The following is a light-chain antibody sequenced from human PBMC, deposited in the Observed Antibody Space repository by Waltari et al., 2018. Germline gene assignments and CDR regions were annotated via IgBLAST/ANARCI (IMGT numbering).Light chain of an antibody. J-gene: IGKJ1*01. V-gene: IGKV1-39*01. CDR3: QQTYRAPPT. CDR1: QSIDIY. Sequence: DIQMTQSPSSLSASVGDRVTITCRASQSIDIYLNWYQQKPEKAPKLLIYAASSLQSGVPSRFSGSGSVTEFSLTVSSLRPEDFAAYYCQQTYRAPPTFGQGTKVEIK. CDR2: AAS.